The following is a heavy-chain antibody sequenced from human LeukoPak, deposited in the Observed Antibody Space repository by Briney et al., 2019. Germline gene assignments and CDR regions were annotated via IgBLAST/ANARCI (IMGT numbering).Heavy chain of an antibody. CDR1: GLTFSSYT. J-gene: IGHJ4*02. Sequence: GGSLRLSCAASGLTFSSYTMHWVRQPPGKGLEWVAVISSDGSNKYHADSVKGRFTISRDDHKNTLYLQMNSLRGDDTAVYYCARSHSSGWYGGYFDYWGQGTLVTVSS. CDR3: ARSHSSGWYGGYFDY. D-gene: IGHD6-19*01. V-gene: IGHV3-30-3*01. CDR2: ISSDGSNK.